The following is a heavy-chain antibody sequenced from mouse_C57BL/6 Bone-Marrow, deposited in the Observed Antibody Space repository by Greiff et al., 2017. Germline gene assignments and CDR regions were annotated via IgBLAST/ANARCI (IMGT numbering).Heavy chain of an antibody. CDR2: ISSGGSYT. V-gene: IGHV5-6*01. CDR1: GFTFSSYG. J-gene: IGHJ4*01. CDR3: ASQGRGYAMDY. Sequence: EVHLVESGGDLVKPGGSLKLSCAASGFTFSSYGMSWVRQTPDKRLEWVATISSGGSYTYYPDSVKGRFTISRDNAKNTLYLQMSSLKSEDTAMYDCASQGRGYAMDYWGQGTSVTVSS.